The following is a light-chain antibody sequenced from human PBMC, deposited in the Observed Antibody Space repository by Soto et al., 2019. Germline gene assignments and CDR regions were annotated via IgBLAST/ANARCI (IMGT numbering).Light chain of an antibody. CDR2: GAS. CDR3: QHYNDYSYT. J-gene: IGKJ2*01. V-gene: IGKV3-20*01. CDR1: QSVSNNY. Sequence: EIVLTQSPGTLSLSPGERATLSCRASQSVSNNYLAWYQQKPGQAPRLLIYGASNRATGIPDRFSGSGSGTEFTLTISSLQPDDSATYYCQHYNDYSYTFGPGTNLEIK.